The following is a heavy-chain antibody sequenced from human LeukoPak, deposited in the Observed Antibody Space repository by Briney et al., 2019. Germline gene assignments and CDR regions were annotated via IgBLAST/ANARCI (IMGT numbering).Heavy chain of an antibody. CDR3: ARFPPETYYFDSSGRRRHDAFDI. CDR1: DDSISDYY. Sequence: SETLSLTCTVSDDSISDYYRGWIRQPPGKGLEWIGYFHNSGTSTYNPSLKSRVTISVDTSKNQFSLKLTSVTAADTAVYYCARFPPETYYFDSSGRRRHDAFDIWGQGTMVTVSS. D-gene: IGHD3-22*01. CDR2: FHNSGTS. V-gene: IGHV4-59*01. J-gene: IGHJ3*02.